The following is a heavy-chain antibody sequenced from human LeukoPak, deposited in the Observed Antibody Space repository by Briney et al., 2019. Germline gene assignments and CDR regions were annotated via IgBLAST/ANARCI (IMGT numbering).Heavy chain of an antibody. D-gene: IGHD3-22*01. Sequence: SVKVSCKASGGTFSTYPISWVRQAPGQGLEWMGGVIPMLGIPNYAQKFQGRVTITADTSTSTAYVELSSLRSEDTAVYYCAREGWDYSDTSGSLYFDYWGQGTLVTVSS. CDR2: VIPMLGIP. V-gene: IGHV1-69*10. CDR3: AREGWDYSDTSGSLYFDY. CDR1: GGTFSTYP. J-gene: IGHJ4*02.